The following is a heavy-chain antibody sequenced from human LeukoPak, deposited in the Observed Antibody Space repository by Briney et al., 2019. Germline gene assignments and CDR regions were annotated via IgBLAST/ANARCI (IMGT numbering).Heavy chain of an antibody. CDR1: GGSISSYY. V-gene: IGHV4-59*01. J-gene: IGHJ4*02. CDR3: ARAEYNSGWLFDY. CDR2: IYYSGST. D-gene: IGHD6-19*01. Sequence: SETLSLTCTVSGGSISSYYWSWIRQPPGKGLEWIGYIYYSGSTNYNPSLKSRVTISVDTSKNQFSLKLSSVTAADTAVYYCARAEYNSGWLFDYWGQGTLVTVSS.